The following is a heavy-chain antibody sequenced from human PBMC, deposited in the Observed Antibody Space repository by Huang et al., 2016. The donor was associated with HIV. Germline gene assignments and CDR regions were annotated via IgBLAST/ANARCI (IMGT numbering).Heavy chain of an antibody. CDR3: TREYTVAGAFDL. V-gene: IGHV3-30-3*01. CDR2: ISNDGSSK. D-gene: IGHD5-12*01. J-gene: IGHJ3*01. CDR1: GFSFAKYA. Sequence: VQLVESGGGVVQPGRSLRLSCAASGFSFAKYAMHWVLQAPGKRVEVGTFISNDGSSKYYADPVKGGFTIARDNFKNALYLQMNRLRGDEPAVYYCTREYTVAGAFDLWGQGTMVTVSS.